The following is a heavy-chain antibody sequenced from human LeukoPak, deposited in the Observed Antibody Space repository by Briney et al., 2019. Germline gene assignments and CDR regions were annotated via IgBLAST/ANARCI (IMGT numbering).Heavy chain of an antibody. V-gene: IGHV3-23*01. CDR1: GFTFSSYA. CDR2: ISGSGGST. Sequence: PGGSLRLSCAASGFTFSSYAMSWVRQAPGKGLEWVSAISGSGGSTYYADSVKGRFTISRDNSKNTLYLQVSSLRADDTAIYYCAKSGASIWTFNHWGQGALVTVSS. J-gene: IGHJ4*02. D-gene: IGHD7-27*01. CDR3: AKSGASIWTFNH.